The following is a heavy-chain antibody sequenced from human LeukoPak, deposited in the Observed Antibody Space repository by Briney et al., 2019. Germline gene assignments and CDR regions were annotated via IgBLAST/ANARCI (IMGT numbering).Heavy chain of an antibody. CDR1: GFTFSSYS. V-gene: IGHV3-21*01. D-gene: IGHD2-21*02. J-gene: IGHJ4*02. CDR3: ARGVGGDEIFDY. Sequence: PGGSLRLSCAASGFTFSSYSMNWVRQAPGKGLEWVSSISSSSSYIYYADSVKGRFTISRDNAKNSLYLQMNSLRAEDTAVYYCARGVGGDEIFDYWGQGTLVTVSS. CDR2: ISSSSSYI.